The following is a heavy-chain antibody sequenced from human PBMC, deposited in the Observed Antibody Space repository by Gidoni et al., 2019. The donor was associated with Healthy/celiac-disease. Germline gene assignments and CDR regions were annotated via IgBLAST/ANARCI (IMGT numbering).Heavy chain of an antibody. J-gene: IGHJ4*02. Sequence: QVQLVESGGGVVQPGRSLRLSCAAPGFPFSSYGMHWVRQAPGKGLEWVAVISYDGSNKYYADSVKGRFTISRDNSKNTLYLQMNSLRAEDTAVYYCAKDMGDSSGWSFDYWGQGTLVTVSS. D-gene: IGHD6-19*01. CDR1: GFPFSSYG. V-gene: IGHV3-30*18. CDR3: AKDMGDSSGWSFDY. CDR2: ISYDGSNK.